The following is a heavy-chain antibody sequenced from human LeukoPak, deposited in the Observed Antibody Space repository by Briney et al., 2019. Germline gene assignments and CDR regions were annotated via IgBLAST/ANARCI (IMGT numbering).Heavy chain of an antibody. D-gene: IGHD3-22*01. CDR3: ASSSGGFNWFDP. J-gene: IGHJ5*02. CDR1: GFTFSRYW. CDR2: INSDGSST. V-gene: IGHV3-74*01. Sequence: PGGSLRLSCAASGFTFSRYWMHWVRQAPGKGLVWVSRINSDGSSTNYADSVKGRFTISRDNAKNTLYLQMNSLGVEDTAVYYCASSSGGFNWFDPWGQGTLVTVSS.